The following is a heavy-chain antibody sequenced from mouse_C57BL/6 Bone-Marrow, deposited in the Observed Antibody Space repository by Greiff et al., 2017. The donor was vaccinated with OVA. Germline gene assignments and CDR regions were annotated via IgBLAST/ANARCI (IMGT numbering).Heavy chain of an antibody. CDR1: GYAFSSYW. D-gene: IGHD1-1*01. V-gene: IGHV1-80*01. J-gene: IGHJ4*01. Sequence: QVQLQQSGAELVKPGASVKISCKASGYAFSSYWMNWVKQRPGKGLEWIGQIYPGDGDTNYNGKFKGKATLTADKSSSTAYMQLSSLTSEDSAVYFCARGITTVVDYYAMDYWGQGTSVTVSS. CDR3: ARGITTVVDYYAMDY. CDR2: IYPGDGDT.